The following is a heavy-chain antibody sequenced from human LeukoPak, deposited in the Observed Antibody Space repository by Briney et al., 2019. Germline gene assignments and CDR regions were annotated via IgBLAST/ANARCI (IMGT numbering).Heavy chain of an antibody. V-gene: IGHV3-23*01. CDR1: GVTLSKCA. CDR3: ASGLYGGVFDN. Sequence: GACLTLSCGVWGVTLSKCAMNCVRQAPGKGLEWISDISTDSGSTFHIESVRGRFTISRDNSRSTLYLQMNSLRADDTGVYYCASGLYGGVFDNWGQGTLVTVSS. D-gene: IGHD4/OR15-4a*01. CDR2: ISTDSGST. J-gene: IGHJ4*02.